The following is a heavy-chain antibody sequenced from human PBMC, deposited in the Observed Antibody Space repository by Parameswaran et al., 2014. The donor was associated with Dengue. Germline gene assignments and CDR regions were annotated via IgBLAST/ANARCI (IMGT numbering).Heavy chain of an antibody. CDR2: IIPFYGTT. Sequence: PSVKVSCRASGGSISSYPITWVRQAPGQGLEWMGGIIPFYGTTNYAQKFQDRATITADESTTTVYLELTGLRSDDTAVYYCARGTNYFDSSYYHSAVWFDPWGQGTLVTVSS. CDR3: ARGTNYFDSSYYHSAVWFDP. CDR1: GGSISSYP. J-gene: IGHJ5*02. V-gene: IGHV1-69*13. D-gene: IGHD3-22*01.